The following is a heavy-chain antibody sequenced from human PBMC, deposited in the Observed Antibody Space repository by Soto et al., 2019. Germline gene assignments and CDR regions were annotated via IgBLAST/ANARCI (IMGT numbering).Heavy chain of an antibody. CDR1: GFTFSSYE. CDR2: ISSSGSTI. CDR3: ARQAAAGFFDY. J-gene: IGHJ4*02. V-gene: IGHV3-48*03. D-gene: IGHD6-13*01. Sequence: GGSLRLSCAASGFTFSSYEMNWVRQAPGKGLEWVSYISSSGSTIYYADSVKGRLTISRDNAKNSLYLQMNSLRAEDTAVYYCARQAAAGFFDYWGQGTQVTVSS.